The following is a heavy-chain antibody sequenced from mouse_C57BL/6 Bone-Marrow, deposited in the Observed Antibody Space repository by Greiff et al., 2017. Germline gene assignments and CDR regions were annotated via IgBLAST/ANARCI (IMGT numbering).Heavy chain of an antibody. V-gene: IGHV1-39*01. J-gene: IGHJ2*01. Sequence: VHVKQSGPELVKPGASVKISCKASGYSFTDYNMNWVKQSNGKSLEWIGVINPNYGTTSYNQKFKGKATLTVDQSSSTAYMQLNSLTSEDSAVYYCARYFAGNYDGGDYWGQGTTLTVSS. CDR2: INPNYGTT. CDR1: GYSFTDYN. CDR3: ARYFAGNYDGGDY. D-gene: IGHD2-4*01.